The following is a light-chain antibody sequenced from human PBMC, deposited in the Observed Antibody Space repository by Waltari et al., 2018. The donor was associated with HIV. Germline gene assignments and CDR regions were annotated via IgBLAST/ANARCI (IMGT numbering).Light chain of an antibody. CDR2: QDS. CDR3: QAWDSLVV. Sequence: SYELTQPPSVSVSPGQTASITCSGDKLGDKYACWYQQKPGQSPVLFFYQDSKRPAGSPGRFSGSNSWNTATLTISGTQAMDEADYYCQAWDSLVVFGGGTKLTVL. CDR1: KLGDKY. J-gene: IGLJ2*01. V-gene: IGLV3-1*01.